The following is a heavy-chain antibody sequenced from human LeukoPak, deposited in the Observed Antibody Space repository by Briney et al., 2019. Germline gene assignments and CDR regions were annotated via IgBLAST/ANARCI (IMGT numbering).Heavy chain of an antibody. CDR2: ISSSSSYI. Sequence: PGGSLRLSCAAPGFTFSSYSMNWVRQAPGKGLEWVSSISSSSSYIYYADSVKGRFTISRDNAKHSLYLQMNSLRAEDTAVYYCARDYGYCSGGSCVNFDYWGQGTLVTVSS. V-gene: IGHV3-21*01. D-gene: IGHD2-15*01. CDR1: GFTFSSYS. J-gene: IGHJ4*02. CDR3: ARDYGYCSGGSCVNFDY.